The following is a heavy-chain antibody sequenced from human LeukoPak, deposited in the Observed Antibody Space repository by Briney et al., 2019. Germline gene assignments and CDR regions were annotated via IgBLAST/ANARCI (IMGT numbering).Heavy chain of an antibody. Sequence: GGSLRLSCAASGFTFSSYALHWVRQAPGKGLEWVAVISYDGSTNYYADSVKGRFTISRDNTKNTLYLQMNSLRAEDTAVYYCARDAGAARYHGMDVWGQGTTVTVPS. CDR1: GFTFSSYA. CDR2: ISYDGSTN. CDR3: ARDAGAARYHGMDV. V-gene: IGHV3-30*04. D-gene: IGHD6-13*01. J-gene: IGHJ6*02.